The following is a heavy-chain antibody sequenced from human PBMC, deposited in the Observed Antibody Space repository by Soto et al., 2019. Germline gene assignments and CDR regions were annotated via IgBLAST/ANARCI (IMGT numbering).Heavy chain of an antibody. V-gene: IGHV4-34*01. J-gene: IGHJ4*02. CDR2: INHSGST. CDR3: ARDNWKFYFDY. CDR1: GGSLSGYY. D-gene: IGHD1-20*01. Sequence: SETLSLTCAVYGGSLSGYYWSWIRQPPGKGLEWIGEINHSGSTNYNPSLKSRVTISVDTSKNQFSLKLSSVTAADTAVYYCARDNWKFYFDYWGQGTLVTVSS.